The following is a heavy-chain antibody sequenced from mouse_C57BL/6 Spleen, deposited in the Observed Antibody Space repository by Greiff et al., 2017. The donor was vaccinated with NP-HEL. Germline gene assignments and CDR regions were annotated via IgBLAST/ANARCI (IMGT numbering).Heavy chain of an antibody. Sequence: VKLMESGAELMKPGASVKPSCKATGYTFTGYWIEWVKQRPGHGLEWIGEILPGSGSTNYNEKFKGKATFTADTSSNTAYMQLSSLTTEDSAIYYCARRGLYGNYGFFDYWGQGTTLTVSS. CDR3: ARRGLYGNYGFFDY. J-gene: IGHJ2*01. V-gene: IGHV1-9*01. CDR1: GYTFTGYW. CDR2: ILPGSGST. D-gene: IGHD2-1*01.